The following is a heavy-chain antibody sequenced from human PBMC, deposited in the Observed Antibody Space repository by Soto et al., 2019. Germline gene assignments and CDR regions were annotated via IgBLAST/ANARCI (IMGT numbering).Heavy chain of an antibody. D-gene: IGHD6-19*01. V-gene: IGHV3-33*01. CDR1: GFNFSSYV. CDR2: IWYDGGNK. Sequence: QVQLVESGGGVVQPGRSLRLSCAASGFNFSSYVMHWVRQAPGKGLERVAAIWYDGGNKYYADSVKVRFTISRDNSKNALYLRMNSLRAEDTAVYYCARDGQWLPRDGLRSSYYFDYWGQGTLVTVSS. J-gene: IGHJ4*02. CDR3: ARDGQWLPRDGLRSSYYFDY.